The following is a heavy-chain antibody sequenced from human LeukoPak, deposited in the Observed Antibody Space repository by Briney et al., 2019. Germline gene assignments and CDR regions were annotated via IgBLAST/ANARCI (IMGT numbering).Heavy chain of an antibody. CDR2: ISSSGSTI. V-gene: IGHV3-48*03. CDR3: ARRGVYYDILTGYYSGSPSDY. CDR1: GFTFSSYE. J-gene: IGHJ4*02. D-gene: IGHD3-9*01. Sequence: GGSLRLSCAASGFTFSSYEMNWVRQAPGKGLEWVSYISSSGSTIYYADSVKGRFTISRDNAKNSLYLQMNSLRAEDTAVYYCARRGVYYDILTGYYSGSPSDYWGQGTLVTVSS.